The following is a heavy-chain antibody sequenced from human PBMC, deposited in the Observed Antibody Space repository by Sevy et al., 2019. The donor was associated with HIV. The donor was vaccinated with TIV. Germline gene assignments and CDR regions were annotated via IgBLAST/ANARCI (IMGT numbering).Heavy chain of an antibody. D-gene: IGHD5-12*01. J-gene: IGHJ4*02. Sequence: ASVKVSCKASGYSFTNFGITWVRQAPGQGLEWMGWISAYNGNTNYAQKFQDRVTMTTDTSTSTAYMELRSLRSDDTAVYYCARYLLAIAGYSNRRSGAYWGQGTLVTVSS. V-gene: IGHV1-18*01. CDR1: GYSFTNFG. CDR2: ISAYNGNT. CDR3: ARYLLAIAGYSNRRSGAY.